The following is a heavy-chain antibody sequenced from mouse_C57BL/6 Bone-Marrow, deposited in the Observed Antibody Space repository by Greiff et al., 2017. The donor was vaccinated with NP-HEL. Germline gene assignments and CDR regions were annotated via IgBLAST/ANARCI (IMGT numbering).Heavy chain of an antibody. J-gene: IGHJ3*01. CDR1: GFSLTSYG. CDR3: ASGYCDGSSYPLAY. V-gene: IGHV2-2*01. D-gene: IGHD1-1*01. Sequence: QVQLQQSGPGLVQPSQSLSITCTVSGFSLTSYGVHWVRQSPGKGLEWLGVIWSGGSTDYNAAFISRLSISKDNSKSQVFFKMNSLQADDTAIYDCASGYCDGSSYPLAYWGQGTLVTVSA. CDR2: IWSGGST.